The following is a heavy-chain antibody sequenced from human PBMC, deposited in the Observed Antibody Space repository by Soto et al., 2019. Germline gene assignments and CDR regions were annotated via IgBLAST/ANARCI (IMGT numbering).Heavy chain of an antibody. Sequence: GGSLRLSCAASGFTFSRYWMNWVRQAPGKGLEWVANIKQDGTEKNYVDSVKGRFTIPRDNARKSLYLQMDSLRAEDTAVYFCARGDTPMITGMDSFDIWGQGTMVTVSS. CDR2: IKQDGTEK. V-gene: IGHV3-7*01. D-gene: IGHD5-18*01. J-gene: IGHJ3*02. CDR1: GFTFSRYW. CDR3: ARGDTPMITGMDSFDI.